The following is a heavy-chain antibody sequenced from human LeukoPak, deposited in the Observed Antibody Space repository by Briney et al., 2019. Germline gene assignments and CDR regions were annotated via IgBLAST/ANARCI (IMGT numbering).Heavy chain of an antibody. V-gene: IGHV4-59*01. CDR1: GDSISSSY. D-gene: IGHD3-16*01. Sequence: PSETLSLTCTVSGDSISSSYWAWIRQPPGEGLEWIGYIYYSGTPTIYNPSLKSRVTISIDTSRNQFSLKLSSVTAADTAVYYCARDSRGGGPDFDYWGQGTLVTVSS. J-gene: IGHJ4*02. CDR3: ARDSRGGGPDFDY. CDR2: IYYSGTPT.